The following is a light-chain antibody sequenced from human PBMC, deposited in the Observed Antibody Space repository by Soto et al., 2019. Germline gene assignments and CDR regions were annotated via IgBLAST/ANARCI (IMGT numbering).Light chain of an antibody. V-gene: IGKV3-20*01. CDR2: GAS. CDR3: QQYDSLPRT. CDR1: QSVSSRS. J-gene: IGKJ1*01. Sequence: EILLTQSPGTLSLSPGERATLSCRASQSVSSRSLAWYQQKPAQAPRLLISGASSRAADIPERLSGSGFGTDFTVTINRPEPEDFSVYYCQQYDSLPRTFGQGTKL.